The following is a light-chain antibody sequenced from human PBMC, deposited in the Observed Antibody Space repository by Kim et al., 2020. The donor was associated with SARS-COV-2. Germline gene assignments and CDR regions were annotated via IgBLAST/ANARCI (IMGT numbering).Light chain of an antibody. CDR2: DVS. Sequence: GQSITISCTGTSSDVGGYNYVSWYQQHPGKAPKLMIYDVSKRPSGVSNRFSGSKSGNTASLTISGLQAEDEADYYCSSYTSSRTLLFGGGTQLTVL. CDR1: SSDVGGYNY. V-gene: IGLV2-14*04. CDR3: SSYTSSRTLL. J-gene: IGLJ2*01.